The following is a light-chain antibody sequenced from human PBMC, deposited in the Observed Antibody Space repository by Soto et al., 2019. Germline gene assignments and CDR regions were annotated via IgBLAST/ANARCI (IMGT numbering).Light chain of an antibody. V-gene: IGKV2-30*01. J-gene: IGKJ5*01. CDR3: MQGTHWPPIT. Sequence: DVVMTQSPLSLPVTLGQPASISCRSSQSLVNDDGNTYLNWFQQRPGQSPRRLIYKVSNRDSGVRDRFSGSGSGTDFTLKISRVEAEDVGVYYCMQGTHWPPITFGQGTRLEIK. CDR1: QSLVNDDGNTY. CDR2: KVS.